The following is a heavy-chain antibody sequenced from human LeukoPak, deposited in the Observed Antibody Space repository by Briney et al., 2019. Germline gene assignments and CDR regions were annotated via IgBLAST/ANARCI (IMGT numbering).Heavy chain of an antibody. CDR3: AKDPLAYYDYVWGSYRSPPYFDY. CDR2: ISGSGGST. CDR1: GFTFSSYA. D-gene: IGHD3-16*02. V-gene: IGHV3-23*01. Sequence: GRSLRPSCAASGFTFSSYAMSSVRQAPGKRLEWVSAISGSGGSTNYADSVKGRFTISRDNSKNTLYLQMNSLRAEDTAVYYCAKDPLAYYDYVWGSYRSPPYFDYWGQGTLVTVSS. J-gene: IGHJ4*02.